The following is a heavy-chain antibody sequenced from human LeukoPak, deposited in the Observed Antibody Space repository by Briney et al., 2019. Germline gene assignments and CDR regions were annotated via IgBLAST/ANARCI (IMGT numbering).Heavy chain of an antibody. CDR2: IYHSGST. D-gene: IGHD5-18*01. CDR1: GGSISSGGYS. J-gene: IGHJ4*02. Sequence: PSETLSLTCAVPGGSISSGGYSWSWIRQPPGKGLEWIGYIYHSGSTYYNPSLKSRVTISVDRSKNQFSLKLSSVTAADTAVYYCARGVGGYSYGPDYWGQGTLVTVSS. CDR3: ARGVGGYSYGPDY. V-gene: IGHV4-30-2*01.